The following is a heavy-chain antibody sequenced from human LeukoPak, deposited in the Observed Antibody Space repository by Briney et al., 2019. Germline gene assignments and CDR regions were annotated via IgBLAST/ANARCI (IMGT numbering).Heavy chain of an antibody. CDR1: GGSLSGYY. CDR3: ARGRDY. CDR2: INHSGST. V-gene: IGHV4-34*01. Sequence: SETLSLTCAVYGGSLSGYYWSWIRQPPGKGLEWIGEINHSGSTNYNPSLKSRVTISVDTSKNQFSLKLSSVTAADTAVYYCARGRDYWGQGTLVTVSS. J-gene: IGHJ4*02.